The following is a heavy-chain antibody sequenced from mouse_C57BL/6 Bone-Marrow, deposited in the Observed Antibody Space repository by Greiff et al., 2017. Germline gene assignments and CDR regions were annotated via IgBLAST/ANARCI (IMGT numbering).Heavy chain of an antibody. Sequence: VQLQQSGAELARPGASVKMSCKASGYTFTSYTMHWVKQRPGQGLEWMGYINPSSGYTKYNQKFKDKATLTADNSSSPAYMQLSSLTSEDSAVYYCARFFPYYGSSPYAMDYWGQGTSVTVSS. V-gene: IGHV1-4*01. D-gene: IGHD1-1*01. CDR2: INPSSGYT. CDR1: GYTFTSYT. J-gene: IGHJ4*01. CDR3: ARFFPYYGSSPYAMDY.